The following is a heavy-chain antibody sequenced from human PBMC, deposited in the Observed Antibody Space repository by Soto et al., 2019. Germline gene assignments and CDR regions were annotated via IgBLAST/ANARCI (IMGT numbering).Heavy chain of an antibody. V-gene: IGHV1-46*01. CDR3: ARDEGAALGFQY. J-gene: IGHJ4*02. Sequence: QVQLVQSGAEVKEPGASVTVSCKASGYTFTDSYIHWVRQAPGQGLEWMGVLNPAGGSTMYIKKFEGRVTLTRDMSTSTVHMVLSALRSDDPATYYCARDEGAALGFQYWGQGTPVNVFS. CDR1: GYTFTDSY. D-gene: IGHD6-25*01. CDR2: LNPAGGST.